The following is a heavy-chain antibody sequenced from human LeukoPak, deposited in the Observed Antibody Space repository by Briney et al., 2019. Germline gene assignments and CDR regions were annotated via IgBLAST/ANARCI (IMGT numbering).Heavy chain of an antibody. D-gene: IGHD2-15*01. V-gene: IGHV4-59*01. Sequence: SETLSLTCTVSGGSISSDYWSWIRQPPGKGLEWIGYVFYTGSTKYDPSLKSRVTISLDTSKNQFSLKLSSVTAADTATYYCVRCSGGNLYFPDWGQGALVTVSS. CDR2: VFYTGST. CDR1: GGSISSDY. J-gene: IGHJ1*01. CDR3: VRCSGGNLYFPD.